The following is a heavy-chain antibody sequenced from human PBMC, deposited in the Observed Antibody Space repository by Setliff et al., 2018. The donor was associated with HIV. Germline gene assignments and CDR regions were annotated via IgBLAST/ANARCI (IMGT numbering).Heavy chain of an antibody. CDR1: RGSINNYH. CDR2: IYYIGDT. D-gene: IGHD1-26*01. V-gene: IGHV4-59*01. J-gene: IGHJ6*03. CDR3: ARVSSANYYAEHFYFMDV. Sequence: ETLSLPCTVSRGSINNYHWSWIRQTPGKGLEWIGHIYYIGDTNYNPSLKSRLTMSVDTSKNQFSLRLTSVSAADTAVYFCARVSSANYYAEHFYFMDVWGKGTTVTVSS.